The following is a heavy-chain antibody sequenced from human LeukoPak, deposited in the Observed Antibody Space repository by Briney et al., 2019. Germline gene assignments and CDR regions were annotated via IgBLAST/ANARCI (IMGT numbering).Heavy chain of an antibody. J-gene: IGHJ6*04. CDR1: GDTFSSYA. Sequence: SVNVYCKASGDTFSSYAISWVRQAPGQGLEWMGGIIPIFGTANYAQKFQGRVTITADESTSTAYMELSSLRSEDTAVYYCARDSPPGSASDDILTGYQPPRDYGMDVWGKGTTVTVSS. CDR2: IIPIFGTA. D-gene: IGHD3-9*01. V-gene: IGHV1-69*13. CDR3: ARDSPPGSASDDILTGYQPPRDYGMDV.